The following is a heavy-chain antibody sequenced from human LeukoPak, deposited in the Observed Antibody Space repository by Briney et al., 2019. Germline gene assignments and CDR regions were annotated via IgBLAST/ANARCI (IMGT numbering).Heavy chain of an antibody. Sequence: SETLPLTCTVSGGSISSGSYYWSWIRQPAGKGLEWIGRIYTSGSTNYNPSLKSRVTISVDTSKNQFSLKLSSVTAADTAVYYCARDAAAGLDYWGQGTLVTVSS. CDR1: GGSISSGSYY. CDR2: IYTSGST. V-gene: IGHV4-61*02. D-gene: IGHD6-25*01. CDR3: ARDAAAGLDY. J-gene: IGHJ4*02.